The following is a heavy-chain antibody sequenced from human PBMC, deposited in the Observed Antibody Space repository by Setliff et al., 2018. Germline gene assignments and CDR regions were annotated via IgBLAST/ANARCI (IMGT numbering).Heavy chain of an antibody. CDR3: ARHGLQFLEWLSAFDY. D-gene: IGHD3-3*01. J-gene: IGHJ4*02. CDR2: IYYSGST. V-gene: IGHV4-30-4*08. CDR1: GASISSGAYY. Sequence: PSETLSLTCTVSGASISSGAYYWSWIRQHPGKGLEWIGYIYYSGSTYFNPSLESRVTMSVDTSKNQFSLKLTSVTAADTAVYYCARHGLQFLEWLSAFDYWGQGTLVTVS.